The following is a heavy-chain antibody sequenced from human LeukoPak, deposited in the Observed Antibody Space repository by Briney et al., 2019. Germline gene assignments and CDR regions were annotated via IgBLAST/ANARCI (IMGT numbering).Heavy chain of an antibody. Sequence: GGSLRLSCAVSGFTFSSYGMHWVRQAPGKGLEWVAVISYDGNNKYYADSVKGRFTISRDNSKNTLYLQMNSLRAEDTAVYYCAKDYYDSSGSYYYYYYGMDVWGQGTTVTVSS. CDR1: GFTFSSYG. J-gene: IGHJ6*02. D-gene: IGHD3-22*01. V-gene: IGHV3-30*18. CDR2: ISYDGNNK. CDR3: AKDYYDSSGSYYYYYYGMDV.